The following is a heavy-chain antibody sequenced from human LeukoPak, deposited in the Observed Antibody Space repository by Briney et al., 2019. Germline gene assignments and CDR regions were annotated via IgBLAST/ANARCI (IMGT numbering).Heavy chain of an antibody. Sequence: SETPSLTCTVSGGSISSYYWSWIRQPAGKGLDGIGRIYTSGSTNYNPSLKSRVTMSVDTSKNQFSLKLSSVTAADTAVYYCARDRGYSYGYNWFDPWGQGTLVTVSS. V-gene: IGHV4-4*07. D-gene: IGHD5-18*01. CDR2: IYTSGST. CDR1: GGSISSYY. J-gene: IGHJ5*02. CDR3: ARDRGYSYGYNWFDP.